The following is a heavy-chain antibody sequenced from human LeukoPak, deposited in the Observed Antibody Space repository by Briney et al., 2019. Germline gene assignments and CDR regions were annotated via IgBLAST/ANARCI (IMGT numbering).Heavy chain of an antibody. CDR1: GGSISSGDYY. V-gene: IGHV4-30-4*01. CDR2: IYYSGST. D-gene: IGHD2-21*02. J-gene: IGHJ3*02. Sequence: SQTLSLTCTVSGGSISSGDYYWSWIRQPPGKGLEWIGYIYYSGSTYYNPSLKSRFTISVDTSKNQFSLKLSSVTAADTAVYYCARDRNCGGDCYSGYAFDIWGQGTMVTVSS. CDR3: ARDRNCGGDCYSGYAFDI.